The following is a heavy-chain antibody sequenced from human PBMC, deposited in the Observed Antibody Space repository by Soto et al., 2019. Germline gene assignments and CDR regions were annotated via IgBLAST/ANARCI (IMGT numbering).Heavy chain of an antibody. V-gene: IGHV1-69*01. CDR3: ARLYSSSAERKMDV. Sequence: QVQLVQSGADVKKPGSSVTVSCKASGDTFSRSTFSWVRQAPVQGLEWMGGLIPVFGATNYAKKFQGRVSITADESTSTAYMELTSLRSEETAVYYCARLYSSSAERKMDVWGQGTTVPVSS. D-gene: IGHD6-6*01. J-gene: IGHJ6*02. CDR2: LIPVFGAT. CDR1: GDTFSRST.